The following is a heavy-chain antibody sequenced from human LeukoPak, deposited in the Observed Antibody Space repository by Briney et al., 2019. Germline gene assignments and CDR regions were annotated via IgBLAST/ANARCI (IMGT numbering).Heavy chain of an antibody. Sequence: SETLSLTCAVYGGSFSGYYWSWIRQPPGKGLEWIGEINHSGSTNYNPSLKSRVTISVDTSKNQFSLKLSSVTAADTAVYYCARGSPRGYGSGSYERSWFDPWGQGTLVTVSS. V-gene: IGHV4-34*01. CDR1: GGSFSGYY. J-gene: IGHJ5*02. CDR3: ARGSPRGYGSGSYERSWFDP. CDR2: INHSGST. D-gene: IGHD3-10*01.